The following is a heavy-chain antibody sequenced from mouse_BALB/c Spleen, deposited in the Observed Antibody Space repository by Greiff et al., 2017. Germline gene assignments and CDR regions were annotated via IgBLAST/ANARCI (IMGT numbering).Heavy chain of an antibody. V-gene: IGHV1-80*01. CDR2: IYPGDGDT. J-gene: IGHJ2*01. CDR3: ALKMDGYDYFDY. D-gene: IGHD2-2*01. Sequence: QVQLQQSGAELVRPGSSVKISCKASGYAFSSYWMNWVKQRPGQGLEWIGQIYPGDGDTNYNGKFKGKATLTADKSSSTAYMQLSSLTSEDSAVYFCALKMDGYDYFDYWGQGTTLTVSS. CDR1: GYAFSSYW.